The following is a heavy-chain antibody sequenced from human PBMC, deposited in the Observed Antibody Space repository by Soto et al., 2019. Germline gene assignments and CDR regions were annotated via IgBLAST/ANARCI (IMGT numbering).Heavy chain of an antibody. Sequence: PSETRSLACTVAGGSISRGGYYWSWIRQHPGKGLEWIGYIYYSGSTYYSPSLKSRVTISVDTSKNQFSLKLSSVPAADTALFYCARGAQEMATILTYWGQGTPVTVSS. CDR3: ARGAQEMATILTY. V-gene: IGHV4-31*03. D-gene: IGHD5-12*01. J-gene: IGHJ4*02. CDR2: IYYSGST. CDR1: GGSISRGGYY.